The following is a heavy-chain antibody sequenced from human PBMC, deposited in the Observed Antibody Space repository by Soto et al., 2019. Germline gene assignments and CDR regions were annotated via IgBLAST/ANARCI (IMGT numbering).Heavy chain of an antibody. Sequence: QVQLQESGPGLVRPSGTLSLTCSASGASVVNGTWWRWVRQSPGKGLEWIGEVCLAGRNHCNPSLQCRVTLSLDASKNQFSLLLTSVTVADAAIYYCARGFQYSLPTFDWGRRTVVTVS. V-gene: IGHV4-4*02. CDR3: ARGFQYSLPTFD. J-gene: IGHJ4*02. CDR2: VCLAGRN. D-gene: IGHD2-15*01. CDR1: GASVVNGTW.